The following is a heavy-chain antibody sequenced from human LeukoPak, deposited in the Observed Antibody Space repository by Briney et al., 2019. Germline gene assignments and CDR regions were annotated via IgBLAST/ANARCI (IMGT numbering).Heavy chain of an antibody. J-gene: IGHJ3*02. CDR1: GFTFSSYA. CDR2: ISYDGSNK. Sequence: PGGSLRLSCAASGFTFSSYAMHWVRQAPGKGLEWVAVISYDGSNKYYADSVKGRFTISRGNSKNTLYLQMNSLRAEDTAVYYCARVDYGSGSYYAFDIWGQGTMVTVSS. V-gene: IGHV3-30*04. D-gene: IGHD3-10*01. CDR3: ARVDYGSGSYYAFDI.